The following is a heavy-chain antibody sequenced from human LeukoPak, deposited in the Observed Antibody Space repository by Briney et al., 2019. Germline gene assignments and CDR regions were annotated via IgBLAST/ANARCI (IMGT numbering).Heavy chain of an antibody. Sequence: PGGSLRLSCAASGFTFSDYWMHWVRHAPGKGLVWVARINGDGSSTTYVESVRGRFTISRDNAKKTLYLQMNSLRAEDTAVYCSGGSCYSGWSDNWGQGTLVTVSS. CDR2: INGDGSST. D-gene: IGHD2-15*01. CDR1: GFTFSDYW. J-gene: IGHJ5*02. CDR3: GGSCYSGWSDN. V-gene: IGHV3-74*01.